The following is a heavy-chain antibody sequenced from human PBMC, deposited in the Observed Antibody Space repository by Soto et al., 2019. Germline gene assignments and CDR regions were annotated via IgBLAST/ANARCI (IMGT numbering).Heavy chain of an antibody. CDR1: GGSFNNNY. V-gene: IGHV4-34*01. J-gene: IGHJ4*02. CDR2: VHHSGNT. Sequence: SETLSLTCAVSGGSFNNNYWSWVRQPPGMGLEWTGEVHHSGNTNYNPSLKSRVAISVDTSKNQFSLKLTSVTAADTAVYFCASARWDYWGQGTQVTVSS. CDR3: ASARWDY.